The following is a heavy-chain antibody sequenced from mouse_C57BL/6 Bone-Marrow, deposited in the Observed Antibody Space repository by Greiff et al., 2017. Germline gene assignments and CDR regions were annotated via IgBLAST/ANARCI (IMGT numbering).Heavy chain of an antibody. CDR1: GYTFTSYW. J-gene: IGHJ2*01. D-gene: IGHD1-1*01. CDR2: IYPGSGST. Sequence: QVQLKQPGAELVKPGASVKMSCKASGYTFTSYWITWVKQRPGQGLEWIGDIYPGSGSTNYNEKFKSKATLTVDTSSSTAYMQLSSLTSEDSAVYYCARDISTVLPYYFDYWGQGTTLTVSA. CDR3: ARDISTVLPYYFDY. V-gene: IGHV1-55*01.